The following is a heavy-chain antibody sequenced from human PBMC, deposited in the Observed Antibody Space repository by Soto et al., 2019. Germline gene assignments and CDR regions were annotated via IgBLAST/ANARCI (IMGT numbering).Heavy chain of an antibody. Sequence: QVQLVQSGAEVKKPGSSVKVSCKASGGTFSSYAISWVRQAPGQGLEWMGGIIPIFGTANYAQKFQGRVTITADESTSPAYMELSSLRSEDTAVYYCAREVEGGIAAANNWFDPWGQGTLVTVSS. CDR3: AREVEGGIAAANNWFDP. J-gene: IGHJ5*02. D-gene: IGHD6-13*01. V-gene: IGHV1-69*12. CDR2: IIPIFGTA. CDR1: GGTFSSYA.